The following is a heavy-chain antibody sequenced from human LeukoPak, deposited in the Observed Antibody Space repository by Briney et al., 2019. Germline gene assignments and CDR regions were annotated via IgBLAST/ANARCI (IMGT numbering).Heavy chain of an antibody. D-gene: IGHD2-2*01. J-gene: IGHJ3*02. V-gene: IGHV3-23*01. CDR2: ISGSGGST. Sequence: PGGSLRLSCAASGFTFSSYAMSWVRQAPGKGLEWVSAISGSGGSTYYADSVKGRFTISRDNSKNTLYLQMNSLRAEDTAVYYCAKGGQGSLVPAADNAFDIWGQGTMVTVSS. CDR1: GFTFSSYA. CDR3: AKGGQGSLVPAADNAFDI.